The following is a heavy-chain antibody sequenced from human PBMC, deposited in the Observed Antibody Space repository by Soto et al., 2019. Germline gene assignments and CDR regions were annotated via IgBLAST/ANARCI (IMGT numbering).Heavy chain of an antibody. CDR3: AREDGATGAFDI. CDR1: GFTFSSYG. V-gene: IGHV3-33*01. Sequence: GGSLRLSCAASGFTFSSYGMHWVRQAPGKGLEWVAVIWYDGSNKYYADSVKGRFTISRDNSKNTLYLQMNSLRAEDTAVYYCAREDGATGAFDIWGQGTMVTVSS. D-gene: IGHD1-26*01. J-gene: IGHJ3*02. CDR2: IWYDGSNK.